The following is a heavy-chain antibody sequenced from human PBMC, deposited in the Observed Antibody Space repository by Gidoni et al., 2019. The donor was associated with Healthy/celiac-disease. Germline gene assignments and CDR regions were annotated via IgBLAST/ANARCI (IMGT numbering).Heavy chain of an antibody. CDR3: AGVFKWELPDY. J-gene: IGHJ4*02. V-gene: IGHV1-2*02. CDR2: INPNRAGT. D-gene: IGHD1-26*01. CDR1: GYTFTGYY. Sequence: VQMVQSGAEVKKPGASVQASCKASGYTFTGYYMHWVRQASGQGLEWMGCINPNRAGTNYAQKFQSRVTMTRDTSIITAYMELGRLRSDYTAVYYCAGVFKWELPDYWGQGTLVTVSS.